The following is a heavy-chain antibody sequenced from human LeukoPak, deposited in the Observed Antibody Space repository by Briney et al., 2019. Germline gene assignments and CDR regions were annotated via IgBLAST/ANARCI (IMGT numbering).Heavy chain of an antibody. CDR2: ISAYNGNT. CDR3: AKELITIFGGGAFDI. CDR1: GYTFTSYG. D-gene: IGHD3-3*01. Sequence: ASVKVSCKASGYTFTSYGISWVRQALGQGLEWMGWISAYNGNTNYAQKLQGRVTMTTDTSTSTAYMELRSLRSDDTAVYYCAKELITIFGGGAFDIWGQGTMVTVSS. J-gene: IGHJ3*02. V-gene: IGHV1-18*01.